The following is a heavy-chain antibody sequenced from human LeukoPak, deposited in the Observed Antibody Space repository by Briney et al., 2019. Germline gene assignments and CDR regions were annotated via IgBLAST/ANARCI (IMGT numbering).Heavy chain of an antibody. J-gene: IGHJ4*01. CDR1: GYTLTELS. Sequence: ASVKVSCKVSGYTLTELSMHWVRQAPGKGLEWMGGFDPEDGETIYAQKFQGRVTMTEDTSTDTAYMELSSLRSEDTAVYYCATVFYDSSGYWLDYWGHGTPVTVSS. D-gene: IGHD3-22*01. CDR2: FDPEDGET. CDR3: ATVFYDSSGYWLDY. V-gene: IGHV1-24*01.